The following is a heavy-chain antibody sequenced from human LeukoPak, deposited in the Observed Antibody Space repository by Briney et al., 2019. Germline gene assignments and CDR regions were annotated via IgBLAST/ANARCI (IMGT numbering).Heavy chain of an antibody. CDR2: IYNGVNT. V-gene: IGHV4-61*01. J-gene: IGHJ5*02. CDR1: GASVSSASY. CDR3: ARSRAFNSGAFDP. D-gene: IGHD1-26*01. Sequence: SETLSLTCTVSGASVSSASYWSWIRQPPGKGVEWIAHIYNGVNTNYNPSLKGRVTISVDTSKNQFSLRLNSVTAADTAVYYCARSRAFNSGAFDPWGQGSLVTVSS.